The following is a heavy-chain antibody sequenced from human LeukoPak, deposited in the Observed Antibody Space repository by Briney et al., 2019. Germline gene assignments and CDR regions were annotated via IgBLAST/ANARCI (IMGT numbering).Heavy chain of an antibody. V-gene: IGHV3-9*01. Sequence: GGSLRLSCAASGFTFSSYSMNWVRQAPGKGLEWVSGISWNSGSVGYADSVKGRFTISRDNAKNSLYLQMNSLRAEDTALYYCAKDTAMDHWGQGTLVTVSS. CDR2: ISWNSGSV. CDR1: GFTFSSYS. CDR3: AKDTAMDH. D-gene: IGHD5-18*01. J-gene: IGHJ4*02.